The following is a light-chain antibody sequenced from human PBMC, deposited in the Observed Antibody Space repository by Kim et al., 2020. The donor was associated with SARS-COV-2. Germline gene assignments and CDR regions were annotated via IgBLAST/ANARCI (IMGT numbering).Light chain of an antibody. V-gene: IGLV3-21*04. CDR3: QVWDNTLNQVV. CDR1: NIRPKS. J-gene: IGLJ2*01. CDR2: YNS. Sequence: PAQAARIACRENNIRPKSVHWYQQRPGQAPVLVIYYNSDRPSGIPERFSGSNSGNPATLTVSRVEAGDEADYYCQVWDNTLNQVVFGGGTQLTVL.